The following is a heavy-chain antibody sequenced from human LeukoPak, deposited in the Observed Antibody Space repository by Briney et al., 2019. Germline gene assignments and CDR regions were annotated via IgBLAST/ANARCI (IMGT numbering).Heavy chain of an antibody. CDR1: GFTLSSYS. CDR3: ARVESAATDPWIQLWLYFDY. V-gene: IGHV3-48*04. CDR2: ISSSSSTI. Sequence: GGSLRLSCAASGFTLSSYSVNWVRQAPGKGLEWVSYISSSSSTIYYADSVKGRFTISRDNAKNSLYLQMNSLRAEDTAVYYCARVESAATDPWIQLWLYFDYWGQGTLVTVSS. D-gene: IGHD5-18*01. J-gene: IGHJ4*02.